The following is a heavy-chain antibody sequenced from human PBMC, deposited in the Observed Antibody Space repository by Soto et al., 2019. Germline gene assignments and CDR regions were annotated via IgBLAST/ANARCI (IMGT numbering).Heavy chain of an antibody. D-gene: IGHD4-17*01. CDR2: ISSSSSYI. V-gene: IGHV3-21*01. CDR1: GFTFSSYS. CDR3: ARATRDYGGKPDWFDP. Sequence: GGSLRLSCAASGFTFSSYSMNWVRQAPGKGLEWVSSISSSSSYIYYADSVKGRFTISRDNAKNSLYLQMNSLRAEDTAVYYCARATRDYGGKPDWFDPWGQGTLVTVLL. J-gene: IGHJ5*02.